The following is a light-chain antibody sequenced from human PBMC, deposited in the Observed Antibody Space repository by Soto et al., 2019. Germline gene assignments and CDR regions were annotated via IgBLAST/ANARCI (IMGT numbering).Light chain of an antibody. Sequence: DVQMTQSPSSLSASVGDRVVITCRASQHIGHYLAWYQQKPGKVPKPLIYAAATLQSEVPSRFSGSGSGTDFTLIISSLQPEDVATYYCQKYNNAPWTFGQGTKVELK. CDR2: AAA. V-gene: IGKV1-27*01. J-gene: IGKJ1*01. CDR3: QKYNNAPWT. CDR1: QHIGHY.